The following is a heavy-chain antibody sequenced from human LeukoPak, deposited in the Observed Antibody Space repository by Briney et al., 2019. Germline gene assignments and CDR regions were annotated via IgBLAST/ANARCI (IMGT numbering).Heavy chain of an antibody. D-gene: IGHD2-15*01. CDR1: GFTFSNAW. CDR3: ARGPHVFAAGPDAFDI. CDR2: ISSDGSNK. Sequence: GGSLRLSCAASGFTFSNAWMSWVRQAPGKGLEWVAVISSDGSNKDYADSVKGRFTISRDNSKNTLYLQRNTLRAEDTAVYYCARGPHVFAAGPDAFDIWGQGTMVTVSS. V-gene: IGHV3-30*03. J-gene: IGHJ3*02.